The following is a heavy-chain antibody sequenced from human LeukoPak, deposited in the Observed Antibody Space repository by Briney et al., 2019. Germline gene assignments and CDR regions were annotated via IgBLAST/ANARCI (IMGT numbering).Heavy chain of an antibody. D-gene: IGHD3-3*01. CDR1: GFTFSSSA. Sequence: PGGSLRLSCAASGFTFSSSAVHWVRQAPGKGLEWIAFISFNGDIKYYADSVTGRFSISRDNSKNTVYLQMNSLRAEDTALYYCARQSYDFWSRSMDVWGQGTMVTVSS. J-gene: IGHJ6*02. CDR2: ISFNGDIK. V-gene: IGHV3-30-3*01. CDR3: ARQSYDFWSRSMDV.